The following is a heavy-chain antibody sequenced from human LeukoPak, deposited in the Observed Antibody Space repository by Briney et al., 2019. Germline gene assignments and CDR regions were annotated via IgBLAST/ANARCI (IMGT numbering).Heavy chain of an antibody. D-gene: IGHD3-22*01. CDR1: GFIFNNYG. Sequence: GALRLSCVASGFIFNNYGLVWVRQAPGKGLEWVSAISNDGGGTTYADFVKGRFSVSRDNSENTLFLQMNSLRAEDTALYYCAKGSSGYFFDLWGQGTLVTVSS. CDR2: ISNDGGGT. CDR3: AKGSSGYFFDL. V-gene: IGHV3-23*01. J-gene: IGHJ4*02.